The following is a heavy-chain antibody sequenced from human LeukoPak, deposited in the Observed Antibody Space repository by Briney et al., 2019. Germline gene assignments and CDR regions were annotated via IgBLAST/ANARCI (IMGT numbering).Heavy chain of an antibody. D-gene: IGHD2-15*01. J-gene: IGHJ4*02. CDR3: ARSTDAGGYCSGGSCYSKVGYYFDY. V-gene: IGHV4-59*12. CDR2: IYYSGST. CDR1: GGSISSYY. Sequence: SETLSLTCTVSGGSISSYYWSWIRQPPGKGLEWIGYIYYSGSTNYNPSLKSRVTISVDTSKNQFSLKLSSVTAADTAVYYCARSTDAGGYCSGGSCYSKVGYYFDYWGQGTLVTVSS.